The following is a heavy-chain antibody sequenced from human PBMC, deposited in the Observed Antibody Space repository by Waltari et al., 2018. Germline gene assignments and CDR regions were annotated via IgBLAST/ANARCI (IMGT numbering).Heavy chain of an antibody. CDR2: IYYSGST. CDR1: GGSISSSSYY. Sequence: QLQLQESGPGLVKPSETLSLTCTVSGGSISSSSYYWGWIRQPPGKGLEWIGSIYYSGSTYYNPSLKSRVTISVDTSKNQFSLKLSSVTAADTAVYYCARGPTVVTHYYYYYGMDVWGQGTTVTVSS. J-gene: IGHJ6*02. V-gene: IGHV4-39*01. CDR3: ARGPTVVTHYYYYYGMDV. D-gene: IGHD4-17*01.